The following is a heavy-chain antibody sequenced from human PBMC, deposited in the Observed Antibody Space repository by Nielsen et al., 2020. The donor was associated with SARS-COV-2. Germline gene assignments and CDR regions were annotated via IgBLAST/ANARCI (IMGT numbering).Heavy chain of an antibody. CDR1: GFPFSSYE. D-gene: IGHD3-3*01. V-gene: IGHV3-48*03. CDR3: AKVPWGVVIYFDY. CDR2: IGGNGRNI. J-gene: IGHJ4*02. Sequence: GESLKISCAASGFPFSSYEMNWVRQAPGKALEWLSYIGGNGRNIFYADSVKGRFTISRDNSKNTLYLQMNSLRAEDTAVYYCAKVPWGVVIYFDYWGQGTLVTVSS.